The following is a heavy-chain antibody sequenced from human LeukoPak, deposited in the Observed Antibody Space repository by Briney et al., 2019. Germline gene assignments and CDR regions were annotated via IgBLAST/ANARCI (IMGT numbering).Heavy chain of an antibody. CDR1: GFTFSSYA. Sequence: GGSLRLSCAASGFTFSSYAMSWVRQAPGKGLEWVSAISGSGGSTYYADSVKGRFTISRDNSKKTLYLQMHSLRAEDTAVYYCAISLPGPYYYDSSAKGYWGQGTLVTVSS. CDR2: ISGSGGST. CDR3: AISLPGPYYYDSSAKGY. V-gene: IGHV3-23*01. J-gene: IGHJ4*02. D-gene: IGHD3-22*01.